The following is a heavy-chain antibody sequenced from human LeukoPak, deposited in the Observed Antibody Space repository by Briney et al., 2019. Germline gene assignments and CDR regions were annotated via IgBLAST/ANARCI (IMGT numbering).Heavy chain of an antibody. CDR1: GFTFGDYA. D-gene: IGHD6-19*01. V-gene: IGHV3-49*03. J-gene: IGHJ4*02. Sequence: GGSLRLSCTASGFTFGDYAMSWFRQAPGKGLEWVGFIRSKAYGGTTEYAASVKGRFTISRDDSKSIAYLQMNSLKTEDTAVYYCTGQTRERGWFNFDYWGQGTLVTVSS. CDR2: IRSKAYGGTT. CDR3: TGQTRERGWFNFDY.